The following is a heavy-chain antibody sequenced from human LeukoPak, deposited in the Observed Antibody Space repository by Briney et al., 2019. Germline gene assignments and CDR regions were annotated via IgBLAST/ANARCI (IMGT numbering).Heavy chain of an antibody. D-gene: IGHD3-22*01. J-gene: IGHJ6*03. CDR1: GGSTINYY. CDR3: ARLKFYDSTGYNQGYYMDV. CDR2: IYITGTT. Sequence: NPAETLSLTCTVSGGSTINYYWSWIRQSAGKGLEWVGRIYITGTTDYNPSLKSRLTMSIDTSKNQFPLDLRSVTAADTAVYYCARLKFYDSTGYNQGYYMDVWGKGLTVTVSS. V-gene: IGHV4-4*07.